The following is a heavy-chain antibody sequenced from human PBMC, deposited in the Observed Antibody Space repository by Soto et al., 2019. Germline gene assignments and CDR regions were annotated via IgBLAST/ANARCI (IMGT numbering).Heavy chain of an antibody. D-gene: IGHD5-18*01. CDR3: GRDGALGDTAVVDS. CDR1: GFTFSTYG. V-gene: IGHV3-33*01. Sequence: QVQLVESGGGVVQPGKSLRLSCAASGFTFSTYGMHWVRQAPGKGLEWVAAIWYDGSNKYHGDSLKGRFTISRDNSKNTLYLQINNLRAEDKAVYYCGRDGALGDTAVVDSWGQGTLVTVSS. J-gene: IGHJ4*02. CDR2: IWYDGSNK.